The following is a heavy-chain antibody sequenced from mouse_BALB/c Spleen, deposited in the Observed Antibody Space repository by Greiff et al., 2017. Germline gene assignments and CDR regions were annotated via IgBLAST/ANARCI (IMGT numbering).Heavy chain of an antibody. CDR3: ARGGNYFDY. CDR1: GYTFTSYV. CDR2: INPYNDGT. Sequence: EVKLVESGPELVKPGASVKMSCKASGYTFTSYVMHWVKQKPGQGLEWIGYINPYNDGTKYNEKFKGKATLTSDKSSSTAYMELSSLTSEDSAVYYCARGGNYFDYWGQGTTLTVSS. V-gene: IGHV1-14*01. J-gene: IGHJ2*01.